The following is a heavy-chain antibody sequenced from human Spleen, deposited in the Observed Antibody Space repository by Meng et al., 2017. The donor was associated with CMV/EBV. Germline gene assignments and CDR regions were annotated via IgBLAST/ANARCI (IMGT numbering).Heavy chain of an antibody. D-gene: IGHD3-3*01. V-gene: IGHV4-39*01. CDR1: GDSISSSDYH. Sequence: SETLSLTCTVYGDSISSSDYHWAWIRQPPGKGLEWIASVYSSGNTFYNPSLRSRVTISVDTSQNQVSLNLTSVAAADTAVYYCARQTNFWSGYYYVDSWGQGTLVTVSS. CDR2: VYSSGNT. CDR3: ARQTNFWSGYYYVDS. J-gene: IGHJ1*01.